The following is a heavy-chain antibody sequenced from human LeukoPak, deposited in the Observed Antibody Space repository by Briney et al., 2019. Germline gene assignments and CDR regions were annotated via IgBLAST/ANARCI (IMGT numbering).Heavy chain of an antibody. CDR1: GISRSNYG. J-gene: IGHJ4*02. CDR2: ISDSGGTT. D-gene: IGHD3-22*01. V-gene: IGHV3-23*01. Sequence: GGSLSLSCVVSGISRSNYGSSWVRQPAGKGLEWVAGISDSGGTTNYAAPVKSRFTTTRDRPKKPLYLQLNSLRAEDTAVYFCAKRGVVIRVILVGFHKEVYYFDSWGQGALVTVSS. CDR3: AKRGVVIRVILVGFHKEVYYFDS.